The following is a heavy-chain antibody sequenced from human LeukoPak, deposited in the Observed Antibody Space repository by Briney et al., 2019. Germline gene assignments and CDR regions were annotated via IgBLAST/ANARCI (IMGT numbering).Heavy chain of an antibody. CDR1: GFSFSVYW. D-gene: IGHD5-18*01. Sequence: GGSLRLSCAASGFSFSVYWMHWVRQAPGKGPVLVSRSKTDGSITDYADSVKGRFTISRDNAKNTLYLQMNSLRAEDTAVYYCARADWDTAMIDYWGQGTLVTVSS. CDR3: ARADWDTAMIDY. J-gene: IGHJ4*02. CDR2: SKTDGSIT. V-gene: IGHV3-74*01.